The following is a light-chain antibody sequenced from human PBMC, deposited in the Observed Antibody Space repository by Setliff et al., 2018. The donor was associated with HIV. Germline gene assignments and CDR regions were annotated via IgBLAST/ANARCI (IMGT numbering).Light chain of an antibody. J-gene: IGLJ2*01. V-gene: IGLV2-14*01. CDR2: GVF. CDR3: CSYRGTNILI. CDR1: SNDIGNYNY. Sequence: QSVLTQPASVSGSPGQSITISCTGTSNDIGNYNYVSWYQQHPGKAPKLIVSGVFNRPSGVSNRFSGSKSGNTASLTISRLQPEDEADYYCCSYRGTNILIFGGGTKVTVL.